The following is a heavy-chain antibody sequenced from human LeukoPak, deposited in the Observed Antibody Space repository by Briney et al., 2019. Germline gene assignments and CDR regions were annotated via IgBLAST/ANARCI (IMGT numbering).Heavy chain of an antibody. CDR1: GFTFSSYA. CDR2: ISGSGGST. J-gene: IGHJ5*02. D-gene: IGHD6-13*01. V-gene: IGHV3-23*01. CDR3: AGNRAKYSSSWSRA. Sequence: GGSLRLSCAASGFTFSSYAMSWVRQAPGRGLEWVSAISGSGGSTYYADSVKGRFTISRDNSKNTLYLQMNSLRAEDTAVYYCAGNRAKYSSSWSRAWGQGTLVTVSS.